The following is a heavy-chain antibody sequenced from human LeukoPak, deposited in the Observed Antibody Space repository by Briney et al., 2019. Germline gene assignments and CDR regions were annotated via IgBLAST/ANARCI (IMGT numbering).Heavy chain of an antibody. J-gene: IGHJ4*02. V-gene: IGHV4-59*08. CDR3: ARGVGPTTAQSTFDY. CDR2: IYSSGST. Sequence: PSETLSLTCTVSGGSISSYYWSWIRQPPGKGLEWIGYIYSSGSTNYNPSLKSRVTISVDTSKKQLSLKLTSVTAADTAVYYCARGVGPTTAQSTFDYWGQGALVTVSS. CDR1: GGSISSYY. D-gene: IGHD1-26*01.